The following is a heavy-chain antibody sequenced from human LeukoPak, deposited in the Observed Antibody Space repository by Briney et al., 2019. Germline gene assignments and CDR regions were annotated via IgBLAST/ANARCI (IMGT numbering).Heavy chain of an antibody. J-gene: IGHJ3*02. V-gene: IGHV3-23*01. CDR2: ITGSGAGT. D-gene: IGHD4-17*01. CDR1: GFTFSNYA. Sequence: PGGSLRLSCAASGFTFSNYALIWVRQAPERGLQWVSAITGSGAGTYYEDSVKGRFTISRDNSKNTLYLQMNSLRAEDTAIYYCVKDPNGDYVGAFDSWGQGTMVTVSS. CDR3: VKDPNGDYVGAFDS.